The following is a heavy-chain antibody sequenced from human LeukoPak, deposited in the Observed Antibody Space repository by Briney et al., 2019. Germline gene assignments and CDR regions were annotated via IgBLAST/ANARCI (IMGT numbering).Heavy chain of an antibody. Sequence: PGGSLRLSCAASGFTFSSSWMSWVRQAPGKGLEWVANINQDGTEKYYVDSVKGRFTTSRDNAKNSLYLQMNSLRAEDTAVYYCARGGKDKYCSSMTCPFFDYWGQGTLATVSS. CDR2: INQDGTEK. CDR3: ARGGKDKYCSSMTCPFFDY. J-gene: IGHJ4*02. D-gene: IGHD2-2*01. CDR1: GFTFSSSW. V-gene: IGHV3-7*01.